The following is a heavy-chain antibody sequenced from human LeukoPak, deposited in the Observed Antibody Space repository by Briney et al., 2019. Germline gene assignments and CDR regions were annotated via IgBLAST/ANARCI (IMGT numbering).Heavy chain of an antibody. CDR1: GFTFSSYA. D-gene: IGHD1-26*01. J-gene: IGHJ4*02. V-gene: IGHV3-23*01. CDR3: AKDFSGSYSLDY. CDR2: ISGSGGST. Sequence: GGSLRLSCAASGFTFSSYAMSWVRQAPGKGLEWVSAISGSGGSTYYADSVKGRFTISRDNFKSTLYLQMNRLRAEDTAVYYSAKDFSGSYSLDYWGQGTLVTVSS.